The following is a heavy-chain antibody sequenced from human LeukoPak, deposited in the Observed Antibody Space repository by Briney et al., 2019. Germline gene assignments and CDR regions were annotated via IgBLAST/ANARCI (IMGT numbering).Heavy chain of an antibody. Sequence: VASVKVSCKASGYTFTRYAISWVRQAPGQELEWMGGIIPIFGTANYAQKFQGRVTITADKSTSTAYMELSSLRSEDTAVYYCAGCPWVRDGQGAYYFDYWGQGTLVTVSS. CDR1: GYTFTRYA. J-gene: IGHJ4*02. CDR2: IIPIFGTA. V-gene: IGHV1-69*06. CDR3: AGCPWVRDGQGAYYFDY. D-gene: IGHD1-1*01.